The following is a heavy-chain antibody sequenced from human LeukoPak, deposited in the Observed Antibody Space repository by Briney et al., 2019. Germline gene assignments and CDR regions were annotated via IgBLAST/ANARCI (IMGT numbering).Heavy chain of an antibody. J-gene: IGHJ4*02. CDR1: GYTFTSYG. D-gene: IGHD2-8*01. Sequence: ASVKVSCKASGYTFTSYGISWVRQATGQGLEWMGWKKPNSGNTGYAQKFQGRVSMTRNTSISTAYMELSSLRSEDTAVYYCARGHGPPTDCTNGVCYTRGYFDYWGQGTLVTVSS. V-gene: IGHV1-8*02. CDR2: KKPNSGNT. CDR3: ARGHGPPTDCTNGVCYTRGYFDY.